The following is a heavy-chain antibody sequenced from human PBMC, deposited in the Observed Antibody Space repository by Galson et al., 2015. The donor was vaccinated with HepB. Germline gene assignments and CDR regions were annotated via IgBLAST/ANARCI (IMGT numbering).Heavy chain of an antibody. Sequence: SLRLSCAASGFTFSSYAMSWVRQAPGKGLEWVSGISGSGGTTYYADSVKGRFTVSRDNSKNTLYLQMNRLRAEDTAVYYCAKDLARITIIVGAIRRAHKGFDSWGQGTLVTVPS. V-gene: IGHV3-23*01. CDR1: GFTFSSYA. J-gene: IGHJ5*01. CDR2: ISGSGGTT. CDR3: AKDLARITIIVGAIRRAHKGFDS. D-gene: IGHD3-22*01.